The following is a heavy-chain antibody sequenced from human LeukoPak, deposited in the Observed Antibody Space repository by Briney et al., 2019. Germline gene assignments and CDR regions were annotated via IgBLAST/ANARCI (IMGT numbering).Heavy chain of an antibody. Sequence: GGSLRLSCGASGFTFSSYGMHWVRQAPGKGLEWVAVMSYDGRNKDYADSVKGRFTISRDNSKNSLYLQMNSLRTEDTALYYCAKDSAGLIAVAGSDAFDIWGQGTMVTVSS. CDR2: MSYDGRNK. CDR1: GFTFSSYG. V-gene: IGHV3-30*18. D-gene: IGHD6-19*01. CDR3: AKDSAGLIAVAGSDAFDI. J-gene: IGHJ3*02.